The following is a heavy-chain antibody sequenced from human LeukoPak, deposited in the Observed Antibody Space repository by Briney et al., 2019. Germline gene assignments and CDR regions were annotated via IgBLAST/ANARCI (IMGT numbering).Heavy chain of an antibody. V-gene: IGHV3-74*01. D-gene: IGHD2-2*01. Sequence: GGSPRLSCVASGFTFSNHWMHWVRQAPGKGLVWVSRIKTDGTITDYADSVKGRFTISRDDAGNTLYLQMNSLRAEDTAVYCCGREVPETGYIDYWGQGTLVTVSS. CDR1: GFTFSNHW. CDR3: GREVPETGYIDY. J-gene: IGHJ4*02. CDR2: IKTDGTIT.